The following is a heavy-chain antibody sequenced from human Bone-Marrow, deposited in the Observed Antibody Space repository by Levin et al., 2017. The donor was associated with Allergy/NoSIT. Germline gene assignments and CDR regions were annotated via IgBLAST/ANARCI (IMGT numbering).Heavy chain of an antibody. J-gene: IGHJ3*02. D-gene: IGHD2-15*01. V-gene: IGHV4-39*01. CDR1: GGSISSSSYY. Sequence: SETLSLTCTVSGGSISSSSYYWGWIRQPPGKGLEWIGSIYYSGSTYYNPSLKSRVTISVDTSKNQFSLKLSSVTAADTAVYYCARLVVVVAATPGNDAFDIWGQGTMVTVSS. CDR2: IYYSGST. CDR3: ARLVVVVAATPGNDAFDI.